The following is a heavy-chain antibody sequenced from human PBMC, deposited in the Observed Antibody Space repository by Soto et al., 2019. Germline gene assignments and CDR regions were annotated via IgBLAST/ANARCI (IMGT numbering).Heavy chain of an antibody. CDR1: GASISSGGYY. CDR2: IYYSGST. V-gene: IGHV4-31*11. Sequence: PSETLSLTCAVYGASISSGGYYWSWIRQHPGKGLEWIAYIYYSGSTNYSPSLKSRVTISVDTSKNQFSLKLSSVTAADTAVYYCARVPGPWGQGTLVTVSS. CDR3: ARVPGP. J-gene: IGHJ5*02.